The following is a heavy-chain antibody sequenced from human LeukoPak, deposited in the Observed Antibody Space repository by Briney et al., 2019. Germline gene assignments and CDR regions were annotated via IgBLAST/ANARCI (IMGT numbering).Heavy chain of an antibody. Sequence: PGGSLRLSCAASGFTLSNSWMSWVRQAPGRGLECVASIKQDGSGQYYVDSVKGRFTISKDNAKNSLYLQMNSLRAEDTAMYYCARGDSSSKIDYWGQGTLVTVSS. CDR1: GFTLSNSW. CDR3: ARGDSSSKIDY. J-gene: IGHJ4*02. CDR2: IKQDGSGQ. D-gene: IGHD6-6*01. V-gene: IGHV3-7*01.